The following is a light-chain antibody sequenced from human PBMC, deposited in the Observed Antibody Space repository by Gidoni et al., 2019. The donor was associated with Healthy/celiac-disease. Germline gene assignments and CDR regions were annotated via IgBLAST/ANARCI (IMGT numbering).Light chain of an antibody. CDR2: DNN. CDR1: SSNIGNNY. Sequence: QSVLTQPPSVSAATGQKVTISCSGSSSNIGNNYVSWYQQHPGPAPKLLIYDNNKRPSGIPDRFSGSKSGTTATLGITGLQTGDEADYYCGTWDSSLSAVSFGGGTKLTVL. V-gene: IGLV1-51*01. J-gene: IGLJ2*01. CDR3: GTWDSSLSAVS.